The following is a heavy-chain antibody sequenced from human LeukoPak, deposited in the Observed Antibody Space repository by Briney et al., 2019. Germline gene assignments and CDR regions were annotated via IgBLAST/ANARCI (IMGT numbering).Heavy chain of an antibody. Sequence: SVKVSCKASGGTFRNYAISWVRQAPGQGLEWMGGIIPIFGTANYAQKFQGRVTITADESTSTAYMELSRLRSEDTAVYYCARGWDSSGQIPFFYWGQGTLVTVSS. D-gene: IGHD3-22*01. CDR2: IIPIFGTA. V-gene: IGHV1-69*13. J-gene: IGHJ4*02. CDR3: ARGWDSSGQIPFFY. CDR1: GGTFRNYA.